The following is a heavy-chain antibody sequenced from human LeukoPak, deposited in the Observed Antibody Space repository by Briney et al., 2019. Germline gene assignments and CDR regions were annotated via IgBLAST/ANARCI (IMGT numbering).Heavy chain of an antibody. Sequence: PGGSLRLSCAASGFTFSDYYMSWVRQAPGKGLEWVSSNSGSGGSTYYADSVEGRFTISRDNSKNTLYLQMNSLRAEDTAVYYCAKRGLGDREAFDIWGQGTLVTVSS. CDR2: NSGSGGST. D-gene: IGHD2-21*02. V-gene: IGHV3-23*01. CDR3: AKRGLGDREAFDI. J-gene: IGHJ3*02. CDR1: GFTFSDYY.